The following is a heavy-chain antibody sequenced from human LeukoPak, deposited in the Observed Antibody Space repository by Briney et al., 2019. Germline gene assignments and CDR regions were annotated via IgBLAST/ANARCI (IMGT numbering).Heavy chain of an antibody. J-gene: IGHJ5*02. CDR3: ARRMTVSATNWFDP. CDR1: GASISSSF. D-gene: IGHD5/OR15-5a*01. V-gene: IGHV4-59*01. CDR2: IYYTGNT. Sequence: PSETLSLTCTVSGASISSSFWTWIRQSPGKGLEWLGYIYYTGNTNLNPSLKSRLTISLDTSKNQFSLRLSSVTAADTAIYYCARRMTVSATNWFDPGAREPWSPSPQ.